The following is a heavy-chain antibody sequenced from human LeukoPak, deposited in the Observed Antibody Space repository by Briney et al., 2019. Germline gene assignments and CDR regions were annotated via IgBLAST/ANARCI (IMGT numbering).Heavy chain of an antibody. CDR3: ARGLTTVLTPPAY. V-gene: IGHV1-8*01. CDR1: GHTFTSYD. CDR2: MNPNSGNT. D-gene: IGHD4-23*01. J-gene: IGHJ4*02. Sequence: ASVKVSCKASGHTFTSYDINWVRHATGQGLEWMGWMNPNSGNTGYAQKFQGRVTMTRNTSISTAYMDLSSLRSEDTAVYYCARGLTTVLTPPAYWGQGTLVTVSS.